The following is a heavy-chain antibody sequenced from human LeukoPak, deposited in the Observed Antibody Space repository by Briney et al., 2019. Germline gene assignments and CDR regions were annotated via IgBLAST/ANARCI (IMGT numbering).Heavy chain of an antibody. V-gene: IGHV3-23*01. CDR3: ARDIAATNWFDP. J-gene: IGHJ5*02. CDR1: GFTFSSYA. Sequence: PGGSLRLSCAASGFTFSSYAMSWVRQAPGKGLEWVSAISGSGGSTYYADSVKGRFTISRDNSKNTLYLQMNSLRAEDTAVYYCARDIAATNWFDPWGQGTLVTVSS. CDR2: ISGSGGST. D-gene: IGHD6-6*01.